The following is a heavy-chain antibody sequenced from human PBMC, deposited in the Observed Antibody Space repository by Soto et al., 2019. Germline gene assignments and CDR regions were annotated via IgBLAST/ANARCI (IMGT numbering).Heavy chain of an antibody. Sequence: QVQLVQSGGEVKKPGASVKVSCRASGYNFVTYGITWVRQAPGQGLEWMGWISGFYGETKYAEKLQNRVTMTRDTSTSTAYLELRNLSSDDTAVYYCARDRGETTGLVFYGMDVWGQGTTVTVSS. V-gene: IGHV1-18*01. CDR3: ARDRGETTGLVFYGMDV. J-gene: IGHJ6*02. D-gene: IGHD6-13*01. CDR2: ISGFYGET. CDR1: GYNFVTYG.